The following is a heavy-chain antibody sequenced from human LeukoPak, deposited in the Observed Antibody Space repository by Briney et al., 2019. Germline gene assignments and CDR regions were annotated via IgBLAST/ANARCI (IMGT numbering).Heavy chain of an antibody. CDR2: INLNSGGT. CDR3: ARDAGYCTGGSCWYFDH. D-gene: IGHD2-15*01. J-gene: IGHJ4*02. Sequence: ASVKVSCKASGYTVTDYYMHWVRQAPGQGLEWMGWINLNSGGTNFAQRFQGRVTMTRDTSISTAYMDLSRLISDDTAVYYCARDAGYCTGGSCWYFDHRGQRTLVTVSS. V-gene: IGHV1-2*02. CDR1: GYTVTDYY.